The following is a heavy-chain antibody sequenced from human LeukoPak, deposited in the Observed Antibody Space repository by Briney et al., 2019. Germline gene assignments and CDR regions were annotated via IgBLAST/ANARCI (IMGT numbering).Heavy chain of an antibody. J-gene: IGHJ4*02. CDR3: AKAVNDAGYYFDY. V-gene: IGHV3-30*18. Sequence: PGGSLRLSCAASGFTFSSYGMHWVRQAPGKGLEWVAVISYDGSNKYYADSVKGRFTISRDNSKNKLDLQMNSLRAEDTAVYYCAKAVNDAGYYFDYWGQGTLVTVFS. CDR1: GFTFSSYG. CDR2: ISYDGSNK. D-gene: IGHD1-1*01.